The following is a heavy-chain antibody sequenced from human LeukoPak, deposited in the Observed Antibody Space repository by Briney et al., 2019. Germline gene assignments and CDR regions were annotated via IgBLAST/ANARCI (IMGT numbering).Heavy chain of an antibody. CDR3: AKGRYYNILTGYYVRRGLDY. D-gene: IGHD3-9*01. Sequence: GGSLRLSCAASGFTFRSYSMHWVCQASGKGLQWVAFIRHDGSDQYYADSVKGRFTISRDNSKNTLYLQMNSLRAEDTAVYYCAKGRYYNILTGYYVRRGLDYWGQGTLVTVSS. CDR1: GFTFRSYS. J-gene: IGHJ4*02. CDR2: IRHDGSDQ. V-gene: IGHV3-30*02.